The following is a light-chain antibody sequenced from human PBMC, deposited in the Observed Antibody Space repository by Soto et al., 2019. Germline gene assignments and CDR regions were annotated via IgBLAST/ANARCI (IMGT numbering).Light chain of an antibody. CDR1: SSDVGGYNY. Sequence: QSALTQPASVSGSPGQSITISCTETSSDVGGYNYVSWYQQHPDKAPKLMIYEVSNRPSGVSNRFSGSKSGNTASLTISGLQAEDEADYYCSSYTSSSTWVFGGGTKVTVL. CDR3: SSYTSSSTWV. V-gene: IGLV2-14*01. J-gene: IGLJ3*02. CDR2: EVS.